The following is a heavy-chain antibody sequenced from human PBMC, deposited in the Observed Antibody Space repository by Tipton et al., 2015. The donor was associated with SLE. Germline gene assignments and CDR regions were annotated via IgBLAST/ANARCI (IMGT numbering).Heavy chain of an antibody. CDR1: GGSMTSYY. D-gene: IGHD3-10*01. V-gene: IGHV4-59*08. CDR2: IYYGGST. J-gene: IGHJ4*02. CDR3: ARGPYFYGSGSFSY. Sequence: TLSLTCTVSGGSMTSYYWSWIRQPPGKGLEWIGYIYYGGSTNYNPSLESRVTISIDTSKNQFSLRLSSLTAADTAVYYCARGPYFYGSGSFSYWGQGPLVTVSS.